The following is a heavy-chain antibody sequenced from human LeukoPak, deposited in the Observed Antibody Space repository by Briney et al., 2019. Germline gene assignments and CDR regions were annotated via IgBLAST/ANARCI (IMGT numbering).Heavy chain of an antibody. Sequence: SETLSLTCTVSGGSISSGSYYWSWIRQPAGTGLEWIGRIYTSGSTNYNPSLKSRVTISLDTSENRFSLKLSSVTAADTAVYYCARVTTGGYYNYWGQGTLVTVSS. CDR3: ARVTTGGYYNY. V-gene: IGHV4-61*02. CDR2: IYTSGST. D-gene: IGHD3-22*01. J-gene: IGHJ4*02. CDR1: GGSISSGSYY.